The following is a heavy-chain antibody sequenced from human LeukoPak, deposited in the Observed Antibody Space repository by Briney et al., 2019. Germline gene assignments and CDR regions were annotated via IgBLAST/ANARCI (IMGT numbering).Heavy chain of an antibody. J-gene: IGHJ2*01. CDR2: IGPSVDSI. CDR3: ERLAGSRPPWYLDL. CDR1: GFIFTSYS. V-gene: IGHV3-21*04. D-gene: IGHD6-19*01. Sequence: RGSLRLSCATYGFIFTSYSMNWVRQAPGKGLEWVSSIGPSVDSIFYAASVKGRVSVSLDNAPNSLHLQLSSLSADDTAVYYCERLAGSRPPWYLDLWGRGTLVTVSS.